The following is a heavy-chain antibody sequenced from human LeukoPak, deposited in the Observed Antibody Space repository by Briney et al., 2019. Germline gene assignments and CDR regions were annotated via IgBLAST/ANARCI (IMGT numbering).Heavy chain of an antibody. J-gene: IGHJ5*02. CDR2: IYYSGST. CDR1: GGSISSYY. Sequence: SETLSLTCTVSGGSISSYYWSWIRQPPGKGLEWIGSIYYSGSTYYNPSLKSRVTISVDTSKNQFSLKLSSVTAADTAVYYCAREAKYYESYGWFGPWGQGTLVTVSS. D-gene: IGHD3-22*01. V-gene: IGHV4-59*12. CDR3: AREAKYYESYGWFGP.